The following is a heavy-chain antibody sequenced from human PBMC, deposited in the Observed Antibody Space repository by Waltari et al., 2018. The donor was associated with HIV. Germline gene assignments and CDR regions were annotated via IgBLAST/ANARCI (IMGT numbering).Heavy chain of an antibody. CDR2: IYYSGST. Sequence: QVQLQESGPGLVKPSETLSLTRTVSGGSISNYYWSWIRQPPGKGLEWIGYIYYSGSTNSTPSLKSRVTISVDTSRTRFALKLSAVTAADTAVYYCARGGRGYCSGGTCLGHWFDPWGQGTLVTVSS. CDR1: GGSISNYY. J-gene: IGHJ5*02. V-gene: IGHV4-59*01. D-gene: IGHD2-15*01. CDR3: ARGGRGYCSGGTCLGHWFDP.